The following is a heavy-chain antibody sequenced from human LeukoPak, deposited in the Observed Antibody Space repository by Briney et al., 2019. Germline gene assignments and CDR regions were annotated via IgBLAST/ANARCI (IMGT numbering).Heavy chain of an antibody. V-gene: IGHV1-2*02. CDR3: ARGDTTVTIDSGLGY. CDR2: INPNSGGT. J-gene: IGHJ4*02. CDR1: GYTFTGYY. D-gene: IGHD4-17*01. Sequence: ASVKVSCKASGYTFTGYYMHWVRQAPGQGLEWMGWINPNSGGTNYAQKFQGRVTTTRDTSISTAYMELSRLRSDDTAVYYCARGDTTVTIDSGLGYWGQGTLVTVSS.